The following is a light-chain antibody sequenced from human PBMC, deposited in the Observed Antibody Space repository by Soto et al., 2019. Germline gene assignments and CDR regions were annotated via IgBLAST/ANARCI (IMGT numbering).Light chain of an antibody. J-gene: IGKJ2*01. Sequence: DIQMTQSPSSPSASVGDRVTISCRASERTTTYLNWFQQKPGKAPQLLNYGTSNLQSGVPSRFSGSVSGTDFTLTISRLQPEDFATYDCQQSFSIPYSFGQGTSLEIK. CDR2: GTS. CDR1: ERTTTY. CDR3: QQSFSIPYS. V-gene: IGKV1-39*01.